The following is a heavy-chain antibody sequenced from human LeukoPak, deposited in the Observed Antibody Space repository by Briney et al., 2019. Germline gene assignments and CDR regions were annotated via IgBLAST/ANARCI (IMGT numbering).Heavy chain of an antibody. D-gene: IGHD2-2*01. V-gene: IGHV4-31*03. Sequence: SQTLSLTCTVSGGSISSGGYYWSWIRQHPGKGLEWIGYIYYSGSTYYNPSLKSRVTISVDTSKNQFSLKLSSVTAADTAVCYCAISSLDAFDIWGQGTMVTVSS. J-gene: IGHJ3*02. CDR3: AISSLDAFDI. CDR1: GGSISSGGYY. CDR2: IYYSGST.